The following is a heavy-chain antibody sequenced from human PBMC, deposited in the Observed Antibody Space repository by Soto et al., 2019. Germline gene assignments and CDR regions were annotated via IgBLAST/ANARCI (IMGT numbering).Heavy chain of an antibody. J-gene: IGHJ4*02. CDR1: GGSFSGYY. D-gene: IGHD3-10*01. Sequence: LSLTCAVYGGSFSGYYWSWIRQPPGKGLEWIGEINHSGSTNYNPSLKSRVTISVDTSKNQFSLKLSSVTAADTAVYYCARDYGSGSYFDYWGQGTLVTVSS. V-gene: IGHV4-34*01. CDR3: ARDYGSGSYFDY. CDR2: INHSGST.